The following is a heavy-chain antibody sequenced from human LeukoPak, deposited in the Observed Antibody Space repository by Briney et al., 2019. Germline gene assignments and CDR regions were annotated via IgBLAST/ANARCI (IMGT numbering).Heavy chain of an antibody. Sequence: PSETLSLTCEVYGGSFTGFFWSWIRQPPGKGLEWIGEINHSGSTNYNSSLESRVTISVDTSRKQFSLKLSSVTAADTAVYYCARGRDSSSWFGPPGNWFDPWGQGTLVTVSS. CDR3: ARGRDSSSWFGPPGNWFDP. D-gene: IGHD6-13*01. J-gene: IGHJ5*02. CDR1: GGSFTGFF. V-gene: IGHV4-34*01. CDR2: INHSGST.